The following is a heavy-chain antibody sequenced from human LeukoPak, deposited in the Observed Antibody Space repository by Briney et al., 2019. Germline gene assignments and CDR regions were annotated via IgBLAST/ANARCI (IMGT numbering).Heavy chain of an antibody. CDR1: GFTFSSYA. Sequence: GGSLRLSCAASGFTFSSYAMHWVRQAPGKGLEWVAVISYDGSNKYYADSVKGRFTISRDNAKNSLYLQMNSLRAEDTAVYYCARGGSGVVPAYHYDYWGQGTLVTVSS. D-gene: IGHD2-2*01. V-gene: IGHV3-30-3*01. CDR3: ARGGSGVVPAYHYDY. CDR2: ISYDGSNK. J-gene: IGHJ4*02.